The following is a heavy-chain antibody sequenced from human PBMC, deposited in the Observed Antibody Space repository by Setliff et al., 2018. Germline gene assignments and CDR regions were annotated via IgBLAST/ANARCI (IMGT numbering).Heavy chain of an antibody. CDR3: ARRATGRPVPEDY. CDR2: IYYSGTA. D-gene: IGHD6-6*01. CDR1: GDSISDISYY. Sequence: SETLSLTCTISGDSISDISYYWGFIRQSPGKGPEWIGSIYYSGTAYYNPSLESRVTMFVDTSKNQFSLKLRSVTAADTAVYYCARRATGRPVPEDYWGQGTLVTVSS. V-gene: IGHV4-39*01. J-gene: IGHJ4*02.